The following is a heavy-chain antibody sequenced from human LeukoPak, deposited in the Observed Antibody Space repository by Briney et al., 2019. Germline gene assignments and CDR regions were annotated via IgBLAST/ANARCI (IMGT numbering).Heavy chain of an antibody. J-gene: IGHJ6*03. CDR2: IKQDGSEK. V-gene: IGHV3-7*01. CDR3: ARGPYASGTYGRRGWVHYMDV. Sequence: GGSLRLSCAASGFTFSRYWMSWVRQAPGKGLEWVANIKQDGSEKYYVDSVKGRFTISRDNAKNSLYLQMNSLRAEDTAVYYCARGPYASGTYGRRGWVHYMDVWGKGTTVTISS. D-gene: IGHD3-10*01. CDR1: GFTFSRYW.